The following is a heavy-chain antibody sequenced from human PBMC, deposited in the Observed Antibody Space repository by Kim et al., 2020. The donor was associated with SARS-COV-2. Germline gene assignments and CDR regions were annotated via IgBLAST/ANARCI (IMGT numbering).Heavy chain of an antibody. CDR3: AKNKDGLYDYVWGSYDY. J-gene: IGHJ4*02. CDR2: ISGSGGST. CDR1: GFTFSSYA. Sequence: GGSLRLSCVASGFTFSSYAMSWVRQAPGKGLEWVSAISGSGGSTYYADSVKGRFTISRDNSKNTLYLQMNSLRAEDTAVYYCAKNKDGLYDYVWGSYDYWGQGTLVTVSS. V-gene: IGHV3-23*01. D-gene: IGHD3-16*01.